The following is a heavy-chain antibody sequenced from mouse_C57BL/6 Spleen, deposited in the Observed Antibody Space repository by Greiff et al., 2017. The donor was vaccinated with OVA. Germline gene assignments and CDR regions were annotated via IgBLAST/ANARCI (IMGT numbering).Heavy chain of an antibody. Sequence: EVQVVESGGDLVKPGGSLKLSCAASGFTFSSYGMSWVRQTPDKRLEWVATISSGGSYTYYPDSVKGRFTISRDNAKNTLYLQMSSLKSEDTAMYYCASDRFAYWGQGTLATVSA. CDR1: GFTFSSYG. CDR3: ASDRFAY. V-gene: IGHV5-6*01. CDR2: ISSGGSYT. J-gene: IGHJ3*01.